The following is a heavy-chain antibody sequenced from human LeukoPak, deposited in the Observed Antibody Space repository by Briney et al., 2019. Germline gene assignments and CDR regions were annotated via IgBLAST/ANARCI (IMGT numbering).Heavy chain of an antibody. V-gene: IGHV3-66*01. Sequence: PGGSLRLSCAASGFTVSINYMTWVRQAPGEGLEWVSVIYSGGSTYYADSVKGRFTISRDNSKNTLYPQMNSLRAEDTAVYYCARYGSSFSFDSWGQGTLVTISS. CDR2: IYSGGST. D-gene: IGHD6-13*01. J-gene: IGHJ4*02. CDR1: GFTVSINY. CDR3: ARYGSSFSFDS.